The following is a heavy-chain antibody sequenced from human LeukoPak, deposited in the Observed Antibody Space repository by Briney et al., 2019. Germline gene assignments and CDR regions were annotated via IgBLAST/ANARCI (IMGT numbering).Heavy chain of an antibody. CDR3: ARDYGEGGYYFDY. V-gene: IGHV3-74*01. D-gene: IGHD4-17*01. CDR1: GFTFSTYW. J-gene: IGHJ4*02. Sequence: GGSLRLSCAASGFTFSTYWMHWVRQAPGKGRVWLSRISSDGSSTNYADSVKGRFTISRDNAKNTLYLQMNSLRAEDTAVYYCARDYGEGGYYFDYWGQGTLVTVSS. CDR2: ISSDGSST.